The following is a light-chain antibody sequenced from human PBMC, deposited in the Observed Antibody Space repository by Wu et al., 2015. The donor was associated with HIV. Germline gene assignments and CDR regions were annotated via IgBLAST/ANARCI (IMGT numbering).Light chain of an antibody. Sequence: DIQMTQSPMSLSASIGDRVTITCRASQSIKNYLNWYQQRPGKAPKLLIYGVSNLQSGVPSRFSGSGSGTDFTLTISNLQPEDFATYYCQQSYNTPPITFGQGTRL. CDR3: QQSYNTPPIT. V-gene: IGKV1-39*01. J-gene: IGKJ5*01. CDR2: GVS. CDR1: QSIKNY.